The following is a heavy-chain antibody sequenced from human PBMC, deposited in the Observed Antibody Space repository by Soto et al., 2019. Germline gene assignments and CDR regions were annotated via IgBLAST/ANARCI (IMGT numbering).Heavy chain of an antibody. V-gene: IGHV4-39*01. CDR2: MYSSGTT. Sequence: QLQLQESGPGLVKPSETLSLTCTVSGASIDGGSYYWGWIRQSPGKGLEWIGSMYSSGTTRYDPSLKSRVTMSVDTSKNQFSLKLTSVTAADTAVYYCVRHFAEYSMATISYWGQGTLVTVSS. D-gene: IGHD5-12*01. CDR1: GASIDGGSYY. J-gene: IGHJ4*02. CDR3: VRHFAEYSMATISY.